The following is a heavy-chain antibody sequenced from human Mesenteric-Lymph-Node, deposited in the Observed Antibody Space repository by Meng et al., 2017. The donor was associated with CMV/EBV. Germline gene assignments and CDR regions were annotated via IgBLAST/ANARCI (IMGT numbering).Heavy chain of an antibody. CDR3: ARLGDSSSWDFDY. D-gene: IGHD6-13*01. CDR1: GSTFTSYA. CDR2: INTNTGNP. J-gene: IGHJ4*02. V-gene: IGHV7-4-1*02. Sequence: KASGSTFTSYARNWVRQAPGQGLEWMGWINTNTGNPTYAQGLTGRFVVSLDTSVSTAYLQISSLKAEDTAVYYCARLGDSSSWDFDYWGQGTLVTVSS.